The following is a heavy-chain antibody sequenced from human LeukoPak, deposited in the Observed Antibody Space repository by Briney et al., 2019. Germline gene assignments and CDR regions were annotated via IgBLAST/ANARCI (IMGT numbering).Heavy chain of an antibody. CDR1: GYTFTNYY. CDR2: INPSGGST. D-gene: IGHD3-10*01. V-gene: IGHV1-46*01. J-gene: IGHJ5*02. Sequence: ASVKVSCKASGYTFTNYYMHWVRQAPGQGLEWMGIINPSGGSTNYAQKFQGRVTMTRDTSTSTIYMELSSPRSEDTAMYYCARDPRRRITMVRDLPFNWFDPWGQGTLVTVSS. CDR3: ARDPRRRITMVRDLPFNWFDP.